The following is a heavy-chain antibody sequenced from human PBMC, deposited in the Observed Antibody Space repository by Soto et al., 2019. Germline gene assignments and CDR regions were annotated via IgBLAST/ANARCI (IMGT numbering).Heavy chain of an antibody. Sequence: VASVKVSCKASGYTFTGYYMHWVRQAPGQGLEWMGWINPNSGGTNYAQKFQGWVTMTRDTSISTAYMELSRLRSDDTAVYYCARDRGAAAGTVEFDYWGQGTLVTVSS. CDR3: ARDRGAAAGTVEFDY. J-gene: IGHJ4*02. CDR1: GYTFTGYY. CDR2: INPNSGGT. D-gene: IGHD6-13*01. V-gene: IGHV1-2*04.